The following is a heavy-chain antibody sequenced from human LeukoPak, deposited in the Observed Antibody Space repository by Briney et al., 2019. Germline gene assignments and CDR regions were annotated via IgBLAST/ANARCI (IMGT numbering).Heavy chain of an antibody. CDR1: RFTFSSFW. CDR3: ARGDSYVSAPLDY. V-gene: IGHV3-74*01. CDR2: INTDGSST. J-gene: IGHJ4*02. Sequence: GGSLRLSCAASRFTFSSFWMHWVRHAPGKGLVWVSRINTDGSSTNYADSVKGRFTISRDNTKNTVYLQMNSLRAEDTAVYYCARGDSYVSAPLDYWGQGTLVTVSS. D-gene: IGHD3-10*01.